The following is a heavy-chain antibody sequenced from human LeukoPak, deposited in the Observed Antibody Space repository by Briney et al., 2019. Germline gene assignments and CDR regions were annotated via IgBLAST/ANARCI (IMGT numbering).Heavy chain of an antibody. V-gene: IGHV4-34*01. CDR2: INHSGST. CDR3: ARITMVRGSQRGYYYYYYMDV. D-gene: IGHD3-10*01. J-gene: IGHJ6*03. Sequence: PSETLSLTCAVYGGSFSGYYWSWIRQPPGKGLEWIGEINHSGSTNYNPSLKSRVTISVDTSKNQFSLKLSSVTAADTAVYYCARITMVRGSQRGYYYYYYMDVWGKGTTVTISS. CDR1: GGSFSGYY.